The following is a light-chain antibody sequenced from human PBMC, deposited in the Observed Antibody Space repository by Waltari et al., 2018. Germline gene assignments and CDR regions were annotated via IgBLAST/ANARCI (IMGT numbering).Light chain of an antibody. J-gene: IGKJ4*01. V-gene: IGKV1-39*01. Sequence: DIEMTQSPSSLSASVGDRVTITCRASQDISGYLHWYQQKPGRAPQLLIYAASTLQSGVPSRFSASGYGTDFTLTINNLQPDDFAVYSCQQSSRSPRTFGGGTKVEMK. CDR3: QQSSRSPRT. CDR1: QDISGY. CDR2: AAS.